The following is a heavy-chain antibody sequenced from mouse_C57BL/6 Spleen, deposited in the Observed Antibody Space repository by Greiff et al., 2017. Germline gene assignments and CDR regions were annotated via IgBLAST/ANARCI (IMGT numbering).Heavy chain of an antibody. V-gene: IGHV5-17*01. Sequence: EVKVVESGGGLVKPGGSLKLSCAASGFTFSDYGMHWVRQAPEKGLEWVAYISSGSSTIYYADTVKGRFTISRDNAKNTLFLQMTSLRSEDTAMYYCAKRDWDGYFDVWGTGTTVTVSS. D-gene: IGHD4-1*01. CDR2: ISSGSSTI. CDR1: GFTFSDYG. CDR3: AKRDWDGYFDV. J-gene: IGHJ1*03.